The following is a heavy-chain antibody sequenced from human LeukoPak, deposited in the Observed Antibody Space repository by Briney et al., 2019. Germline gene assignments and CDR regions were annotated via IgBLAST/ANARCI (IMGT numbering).Heavy chain of an antibody. CDR1: GFTVSSNY. J-gene: IGHJ6*03. V-gene: IGHV3-53*01. Sequence: GGSLRLSCAASGFTVSSNYMSWVRQAPGKGLEWVSVIYSGGSTYYADSVKGRFTISRDNSKNTLYLQMNSLRAEDTAVYYCARALPYYGDYVPPMDVWGKGTTVTISS. CDR3: ARALPYYGDYVPPMDV. D-gene: IGHD4-17*01. CDR2: IYSGGST.